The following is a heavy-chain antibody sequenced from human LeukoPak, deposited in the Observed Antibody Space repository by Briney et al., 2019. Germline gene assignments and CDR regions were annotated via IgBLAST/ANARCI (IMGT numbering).Heavy chain of an antibody. CDR1: GGSISSYY. V-gene: IGHV4-4*07. CDR3: ARAGFGYYYGSGVNGYYYYMDV. J-gene: IGHJ6*03. D-gene: IGHD3-10*01. Sequence: PSETLSLTCTVSGGSISSYYWSWIRQPPGKGLEWIGRIYTSGNTNYNPSLKSRVTMSVDTSKNQFSLKLSSVTAADTAVYYCARAGFGYYYGSGVNGYYYYMDVWGKGTTVTVSS. CDR2: IYTSGNT.